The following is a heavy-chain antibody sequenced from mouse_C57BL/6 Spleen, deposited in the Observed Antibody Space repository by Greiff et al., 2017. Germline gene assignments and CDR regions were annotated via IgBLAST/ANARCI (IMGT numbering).Heavy chain of an antibody. Sequence: EVHLVESGGGLVKPGGSLKLSCAASGFTFSSYAMSWVRQTPEKRLEWVATISDGGSYTYYPDNVKGRFTISRDNAKNNLYLQMSHLKSEDTAMYYCAREGETFFAYWGQGTLVTVSA. CDR2: ISDGGSYT. CDR1: GFTFSSYA. CDR3: AREGETFFAY. V-gene: IGHV5-4*01. J-gene: IGHJ3*01.